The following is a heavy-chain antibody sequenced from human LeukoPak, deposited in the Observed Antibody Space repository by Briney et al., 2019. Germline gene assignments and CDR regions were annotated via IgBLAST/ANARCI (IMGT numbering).Heavy chain of an antibody. Sequence: PGGSLRLSCAASGFTFSSYSINWVRQAPGKGLEWVSSISSSGSYIYYADSVKGRFTFSRGNAKNSLDLQMNSLRAEDTAVYYCARGGWSPSGAFDIWGQGTMVTVSS. J-gene: IGHJ3*02. V-gene: IGHV3-21*01. CDR1: GFTFSSYS. D-gene: IGHD6-19*01. CDR2: ISSSGSYI. CDR3: ARGGWSPSGAFDI.